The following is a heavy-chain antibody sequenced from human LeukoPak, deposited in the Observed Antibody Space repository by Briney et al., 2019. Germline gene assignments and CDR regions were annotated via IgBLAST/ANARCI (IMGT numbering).Heavy chain of an antibody. Sequence: PSETLSLTCTVSGGSISSYYWSWIRQPPGKGLEWIGYIYYSGSTNYNPSLKSRVTISVDTSKNQFSLKLRSVTAADTAVYYCARTSIAAAGTSDYFDYWGQGTLVAVSS. CDR2: IYYSGST. CDR3: ARTSIAAAGTSDYFDY. D-gene: IGHD6-13*01. V-gene: IGHV4-59*01. CDR1: GGSISSYY. J-gene: IGHJ4*02.